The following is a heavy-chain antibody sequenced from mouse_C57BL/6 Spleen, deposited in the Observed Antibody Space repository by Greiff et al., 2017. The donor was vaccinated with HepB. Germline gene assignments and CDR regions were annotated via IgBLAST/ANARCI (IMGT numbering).Heavy chain of an antibody. CDR2: TNSSTCGT. CDR1: GYSFTGYY. V-gene: IGHV1-42*01. J-gene: IGHJ4*01. D-gene: IGHD1-2*01. CDR3: AISYYYAMDY. Sequence: EVQLQQSGPELVKPGASVKISCKASGYSFTGYYMNWVKQSPEKSLEWIGETNSSTCGTTCNQKFKAKATLTVDKSSSTAYMKLKSQTSEDSAVYDCAISYYYAMDYWGQGTSVTVSS.